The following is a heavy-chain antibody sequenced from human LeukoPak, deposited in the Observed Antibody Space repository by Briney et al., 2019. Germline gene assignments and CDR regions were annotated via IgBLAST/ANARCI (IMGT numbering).Heavy chain of an antibody. V-gene: IGHV3-48*02. D-gene: IGHD3-10*01. CDR1: GFDFSGYG. J-gene: IGHJ4*02. CDR2: ISKDSGII. Sequence: GGSLRLSRATSGFDFSGYGMSWVRQAPAKGLEWVAYISKDSGIIMYADSVKGRFTVSRDNARNSLYLQLNSLSDKDTAVYYCAGGYVTGAFPGWGQGTLVTVSS. CDR3: AGGYVTGAFPG.